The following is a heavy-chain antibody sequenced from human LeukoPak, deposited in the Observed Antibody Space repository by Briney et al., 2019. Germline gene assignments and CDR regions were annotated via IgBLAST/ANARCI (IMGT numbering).Heavy chain of an antibody. CDR2: IYTSGST. CDR1: GGSISSGSYY. V-gene: IGHV4-61*02. Sequence: SETLSLTCTVSGGSISSGSYYWSWIRQPAGKGLEWIGRIYTSGSTNYNPSLKSRVTISVDTSENQFSLKLSSVTAADTAVYYCARASMITFGGVTPEDPWGQGTLVTVSS. D-gene: IGHD3-16*01. CDR3: ARASMITFGGVTPEDP. J-gene: IGHJ5*02.